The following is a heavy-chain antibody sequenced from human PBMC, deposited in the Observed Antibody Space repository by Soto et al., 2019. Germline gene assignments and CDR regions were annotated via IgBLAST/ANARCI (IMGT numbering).Heavy chain of an antibody. Sequence: QVQLVQSGAEVKKPGSSVKVSCKASGGTFSSYTISWVRQAPGQGLEWMGRIIPILGIANYAQKFQGRVTITADKSTSTAYMELSSLRSEDTAVYYCARDGATTVVKYYYYGMDVWGQGTTFTVSS. J-gene: IGHJ6*02. CDR3: ARDGATTVVKYYYYGMDV. CDR2: IIPILGIA. CDR1: GGTFSSYT. V-gene: IGHV1-69*08. D-gene: IGHD4-17*01.